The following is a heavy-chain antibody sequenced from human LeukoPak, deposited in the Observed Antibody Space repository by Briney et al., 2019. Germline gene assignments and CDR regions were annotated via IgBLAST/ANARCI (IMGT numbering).Heavy chain of an antibody. CDR1: GFTFSSYW. V-gene: IGHV3-74*01. Sequence: GGSLRLSCVASGFTFSSYWMHWVRQDPRKGLVWVSRINGDGRNINYADSVRGRFTISRDNAKNTLYLQMNTLRVEDTAVYYCTRDLMDYDVSTGLHHYYMDVWGQGTLVTVSS. CDR3: TRDLMDYDVSTGLHHYYMDV. J-gene: IGHJ4*02. D-gene: IGHD3-9*01. CDR2: INGDGRNI.